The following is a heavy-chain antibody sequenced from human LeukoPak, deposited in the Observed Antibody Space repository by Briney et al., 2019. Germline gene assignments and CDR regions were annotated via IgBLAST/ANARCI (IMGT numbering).Heavy chain of an antibody. CDR1: GYTLTELS. D-gene: IGHD1-26*01. J-gene: IGHJ4*02. CDR3: ATAVGATSTPFDY. Sequence: GASVKVSCKVSGYTLTELSMHWVRQAPGKGLGWMGGFDPEDDETIYARKFQGRVTMTEDTSTDTAYMELSSLRSEDTAVYYCATAVGATSTPFDYWGQGTLVTVSS. CDR2: FDPEDDET. V-gene: IGHV1-24*01.